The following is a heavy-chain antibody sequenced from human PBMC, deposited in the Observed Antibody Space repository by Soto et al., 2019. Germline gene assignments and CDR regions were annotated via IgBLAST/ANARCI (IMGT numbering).Heavy chain of an antibody. V-gene: IGHV3-11*01. J-gene: IGHJ3*02. CDR1: GFTFSDHY. D-gene: IGHD2-2*01. CDR2: ISSGGSAI. Sequence: QVQLVESGGGLVKPGGSLRLSCAASGFTFSDHYMSWIRQAPRKGLEWVSYISSGGSAIYYADSVKGRFPISRDNANNSLYLQMNSLRAEDTAVYYCARVKECSSTSCYARDAFDIWGQGTMVTVSS. CDR3: ARVKECSSTSCYARDAFDI.